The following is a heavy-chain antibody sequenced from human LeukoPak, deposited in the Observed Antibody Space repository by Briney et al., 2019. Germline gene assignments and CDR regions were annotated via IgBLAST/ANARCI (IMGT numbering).Heavy chain of an antibody. CDR3: ARVRGWYMIDY. CDR2: IDHTGIT. Sequence: PSETLSLTCTVSDDSITIYYWTWIRQPPGKGLEWIGYIDHTGITNYNPSLNSRVTISRDTSKNHFSLELSSATAADTAVYYCARVRGWYMIDYWGQGTLVTVSS. J-gene: IGHJ4*02. V-gene: IGHV4-59*01. D-gene: IGHD6-19*01. CDR1: DDSITIYY.